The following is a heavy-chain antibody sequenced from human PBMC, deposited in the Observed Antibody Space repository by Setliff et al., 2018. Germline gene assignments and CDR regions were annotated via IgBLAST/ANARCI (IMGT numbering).Heavy chain of an antibody. V-gene: IGHV4-39*07. CDR3: ARDASASDGRNAFDI. D-gene: IGHD1-26*01. Sequence: PSETLSLTCTVPGGSISDNGYFWGWVRQPPGKGLEWIGNIYFGGNTYFNPSFKSRVTMSIGTSNSQFSLKLSSVTAADTAIYYCARDASASDGRNAFDIWGQGTMVTVS. CDR2: IYFGGNT. J-gene: IGHJ3*02. CDR1: GGSISDNGYF.